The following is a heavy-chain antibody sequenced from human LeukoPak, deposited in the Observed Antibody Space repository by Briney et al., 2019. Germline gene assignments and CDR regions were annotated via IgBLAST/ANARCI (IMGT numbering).Heavy chain of an antibody. CDR2: ISGSGYST. J-gene: IGHJ4*02. CDR3: AKDYGDYAYYHY. D-gene: IGHD4-17*01. V-gene: IGHV3-23*01. CDR1: GFSFSNYV. Sequence: SGASLRLSCAASGFSFSNYVMTWVSQAPGKGLEWVSVISGSGYSTYYADSVKGRFTISRDNSKNTLYLQTNSLRAEDTAVYYCAKDYGDYAYYHYWGQGTLVTVSS.